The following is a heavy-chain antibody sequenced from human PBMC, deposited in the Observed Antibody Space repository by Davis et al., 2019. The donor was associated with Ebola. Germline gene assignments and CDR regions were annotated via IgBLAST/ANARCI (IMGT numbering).Heavy chain of an antibody. CDR2: ISGSGGST. J-gene: IGHJ1*01. Sequence: GESLKISCAASGFTFSSYSMSWVRQAPGKGLEWVSAISGSGGSTYYADSVKGRFTISRDNSKNSLYLQMNSLRAEDTAVYYCARDLSVFQHWGQGTLVTVSS. V-gene: IGHV3-23*01. CDR1: GFTFSSYS. CDR3: ARDLSVFQH.